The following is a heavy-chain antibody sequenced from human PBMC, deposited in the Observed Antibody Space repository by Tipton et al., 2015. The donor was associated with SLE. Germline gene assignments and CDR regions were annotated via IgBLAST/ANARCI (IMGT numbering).Heavy chain of an antibody. CDR1: GFTFSSYG. Sequence: SGFTFSSYGMHWVRQAPGKGLEWVAVIWYDGSNKYYADSVKGRFTISRDNSKNTLYLQMNSLRAEDTAVYYCARAPGWSSSWYGGAVANYFDYWGQGTLVTVSS. J-gene: IGHJ4*02. CDR3: ARAPGWSSSWYGGAVANYFDY. D-gene: IGHD6-13*01. V-gene: IGHV3-33*01. CDR2: IWYDGSNK.